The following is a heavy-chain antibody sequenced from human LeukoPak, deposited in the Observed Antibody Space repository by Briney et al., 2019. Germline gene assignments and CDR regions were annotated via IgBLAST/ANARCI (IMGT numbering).Heavy chain of an antibody. CDR1: GGSISSSSYY. V-gene: IGHV4-39*01. CDR3: ARHKTLYRTEWPYYYYMDV. D-gene: IGHD3-3*01. J-gene: IGHJ6*03. Sequence: SQTLSLTCTVSGGSISSSSYYWGWIRQPPGKGLEWIGSIYYSGSTYYNPSLKSRVTISVDTSKNQFSLKLSSVTAADTAVYYCARHKTLYRTEWPYYYYMDVWGKGTTVTVSS. CDR2: IYYSGST.